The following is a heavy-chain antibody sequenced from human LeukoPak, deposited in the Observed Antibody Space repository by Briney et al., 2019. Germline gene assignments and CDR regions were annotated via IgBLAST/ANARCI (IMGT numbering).Heavy chain of an antibody. V-gene: IGHV3-21*05. D-gene: IGHD2-21*01. CDR2: ISRDARDT. J-gene: IGHJ6*02. Sequence: GGSLRLSCTASGFTFSSYCIKWVRQAPGKGREWVSYISRDARDTFYGDSVKGRFTISRDNAKKPLYLQMNNLRAEDTAVYYCARDHRGDCGGECYCPSYNYGMEVWGQGTTVPVSS. CDR3: ARDHRGDCGGECYCPSYNYGMEV. CDR1: GFTFSSYC.